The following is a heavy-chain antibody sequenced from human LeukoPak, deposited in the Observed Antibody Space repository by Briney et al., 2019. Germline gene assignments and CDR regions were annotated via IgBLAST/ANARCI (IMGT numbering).Heavy chain of an antibody. D-gene: IGHD3-22*01. CDR1: GGSISSSSYY. J-gene: IGHJ4*02. V-gene: IGHV4-39*01. CDR3: ARLYDSCDY. Sequence: SETLPLTCTVSGGSISSSSYYWGWIRQPPGKGLEWIGSIYHSGSTYHNPSLKSRVTISVDTSKNQFSLKLSSVTAADTAVYYCARLYDSCDYWGQGTLVTVSS. CDR2: IYHSGST.